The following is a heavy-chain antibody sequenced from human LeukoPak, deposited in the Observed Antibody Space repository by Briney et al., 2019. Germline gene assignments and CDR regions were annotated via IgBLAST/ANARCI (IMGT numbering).Heavy chain of an antibody. CDR2: IYYSGST. Sequence: SETLSLTCTVSGGSIGSGGYYWSWIRQHPGKGLEWIGYIYYSGSTYYNPSLKSRVTISVDTSKNQFSLKLSSVTAADTAVYYCARCFAGYNEYYFDYWGQGTLVTVSS. CDR1: GGSIGSGGYY. J-gene: IGHJ4*02. D-gene: IGHD5-24*01. CDR3: ARCFAGYNEYYFDY. V-gene: IGHV4-31*03.